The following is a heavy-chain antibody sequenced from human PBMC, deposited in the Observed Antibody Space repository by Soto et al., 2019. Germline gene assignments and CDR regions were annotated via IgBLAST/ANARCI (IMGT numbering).Heavy chain of an antibody. CDR2: ISGSGGST. CDR1: GFTFSSYA. D-gene: IGHD6-19*01. J-gene: IGHJ1*01. Sequence: GGSLRLSCAASGFTFSSYAMSWVRQAPGKGLEWVSAISGSGGSTYYADSVKGRFTISRDNSKNTLYLQMNSLRAEDTAVYYCAKDMSSGWYHLTIEYFQHWGQGTLVTVSS. V-gene: IGHV3-23*01. CDR3: AKDMSSGWYHLTIEYFQH.